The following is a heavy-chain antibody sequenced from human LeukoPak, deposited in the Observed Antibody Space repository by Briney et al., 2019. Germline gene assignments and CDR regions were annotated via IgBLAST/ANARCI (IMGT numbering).Heavy chain of an antibody. CDR2: INPNSDGT. V-gene: IGHV1-2*02. J-gene: IGHJ6*02. CDR3: ARSRPRGVYYGMDV. D-gene: IGHD5-24*01. CDR1: GYTFTGYY. Sequence: ASVKVSCKASGYTFTGYYMHWVRQAPGQGLEWMGWINPNSDGTNYAQKFQGRVTMTRDTSISTAYMELSRLRSDDTAVYYCARSRPRGVYYGMDVWGQGTTVTVSS.